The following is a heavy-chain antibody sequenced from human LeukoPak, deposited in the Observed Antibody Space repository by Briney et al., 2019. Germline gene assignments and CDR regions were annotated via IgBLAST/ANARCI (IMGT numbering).Heavy chain of an antibody. CDR2: IKTDGSEQ. CDR1: ESRISSYW. V-gene: IGHV3-7*05. D-gene: IGHD1-1*01. J-gene: IGHJ3*02. CDR3: ARTDWNGDYPLSI. Sequence: PGGSLTLSCAASESRISSYWMNWVRQAPGKGLEWVANIKTDGSEQYYADSVKGRFTISRDNAKNSLYLQMNSLRDEDMAVYYCARTDWNGDYPLSIWGPGTMVTVSS.